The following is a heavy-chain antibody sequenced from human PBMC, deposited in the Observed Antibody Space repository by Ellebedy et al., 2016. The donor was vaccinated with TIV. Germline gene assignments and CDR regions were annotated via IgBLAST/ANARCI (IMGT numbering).Heavy chain of an antibody. D-gene: IGHD5-24*01. CDR3: ARGGWLQLNAFDI. CDR2: IYYSGST. CDR1: GGSISSYY. Sequence: MPSETLFLTCTVSGGSISSYYWSWIRQPPGKGLEWIGYIYYSGSTNYNPSLKSRVTISVDTSKNQFSLKLSSVTAADTAVYYCARGGWLQLNAFDIWGQGTMVTVSS. J-gene: IGHJ3*02. V-gene: IGHV4-59*01.